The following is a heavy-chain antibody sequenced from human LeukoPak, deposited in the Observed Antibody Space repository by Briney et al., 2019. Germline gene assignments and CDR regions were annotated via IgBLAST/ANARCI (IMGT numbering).Heavy chain of an antibody. D-gene: IGHD2-2*01. CDR1: GIIFGSYA. CDR3: ARVKYGAYFDY. J-gene: IGHJ4*02. CDR2: ISGSGDRT. Sequence: SGGSLRLSCAASGIIFGSYAMSWVRQAPGKGLEWVSGISGSGDRTSYADSVKGRFTISRDNSKNTLYLQMNSLRAEDTAVYYCARVKYGAYFDYWGQGTLVTVSS. V-gene: IGHV3-23*01.